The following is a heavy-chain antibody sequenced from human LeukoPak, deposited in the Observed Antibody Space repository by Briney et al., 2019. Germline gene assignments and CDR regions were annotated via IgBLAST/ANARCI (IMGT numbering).Heavy chain of an antibody. D-gene: IGHD6-13*01. CDR1: GGSISSYY. CDR3: ARLASSSSLYYYYYGLDV. J-gene: IGHJ6*02. Sequence: TSETLSLTCTVSGGSISSYYWSWIRQPPGKGLEWIGYIYYSGSTNYNPSLKSRVTISVDTSKNQFSLKLSSVTAADTAVYYCARLASSSSLYYYYYGLDVWGQGTTVTVSS. CDR2: IYYSGST. V-gene: IGHV4-59*01.